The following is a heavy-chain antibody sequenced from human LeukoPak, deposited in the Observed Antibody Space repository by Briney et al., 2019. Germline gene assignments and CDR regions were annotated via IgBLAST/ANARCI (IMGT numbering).Heavy chain of an antibody. CDR1: GYTFTSYY. CDR3: AREMITRAIFGVAVPRAYSY. CDR2: INPSGGST. D-gene: IGHD3-3*01. V-gene: IGHV1-46*01. Sequence: ASVKVSCKASGYTFTSYYMHWVRQAPGQGLEWMGIINPSGGSTSYAQKFRGRITMTRDTSTSTVYMELSSLRSEDTAVYYCAREMITRAIFGVAVPRAYSYWGQGTLVTVSS. J-gene: IGHJ4*02.